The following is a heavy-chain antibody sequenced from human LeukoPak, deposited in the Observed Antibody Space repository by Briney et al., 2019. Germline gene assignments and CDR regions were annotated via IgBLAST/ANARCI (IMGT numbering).Heavy chain of an antibody. D-gene: IGHD2-2*01. CDR1: GFTFSSYW. J-gene: IGHJ5*02. Sequence: GGSLRLSCAASGFTFSSYWMHWVRQAPGKGLVWVSRINSDGSTTSYADSVKGRFTISRDNAKNTLYLQMNSLRVEDTAVYYCVRPSVPTGNWFGPWGQGNLVTVSS. V-gene: IGHV3-74*01. CDR3: VRPSVPTGNWFGP. CDR2: INSDGSTT.